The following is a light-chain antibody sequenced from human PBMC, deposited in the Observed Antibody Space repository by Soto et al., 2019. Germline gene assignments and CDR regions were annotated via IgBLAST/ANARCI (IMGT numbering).Light chain of an antibody. CDR1: QDISNY. Sequence: DIQMTQSPSSLSASVGDRVTITCQASQDISNYLNWYQQKPGKAPKLLIYDASNLEAGVPSRFSGSGSRTDFAFTISSLQPEDIATYYCQQYDNLPPYTCGQGTKLEIK. V-gene: IGKV1-33*01. CDR2: DAS. J-gene: IGKJ2*01. CDR3: QQYDNLPPYT.